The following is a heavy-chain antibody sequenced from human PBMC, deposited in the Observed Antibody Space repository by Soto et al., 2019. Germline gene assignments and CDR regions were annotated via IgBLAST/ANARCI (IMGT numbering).Heavy chain of an antibody. D-gene: IGHD3-10*01. Sequence: QVQLVQSGAEVKKPGASVKVSCKASGYTFTSYAMHWVRQAPGQRLEWMGWINAGNGKTKYSQKFQGRVTITRDTAASTAYMELSSLRSEDTVVYDCARDRVTMGRGETDDFDIWGQGTRVTVSS. CDR1: GYTFTSYA. CDR3: ARDRVTMGRGETDDFDI. V-gene: IGHV1-3*01. J-gene: IGHJ3*02. CDR2: INAGNGKT.